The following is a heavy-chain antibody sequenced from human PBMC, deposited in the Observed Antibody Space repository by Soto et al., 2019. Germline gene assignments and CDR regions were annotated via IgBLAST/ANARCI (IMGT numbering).Heavy chain of an antibody. V-gene: IGHV3-11*06. CDR2: ISSSSSYT. Sequence: QVQLVESGGGLVKPGGSLRLSCAASGFTFSDYYMSWIRQAPGKGLEWVSYISSSSSYTNYADSVKGRFTISRDNAKNSLYLQMNSLRAEDTAVYYCASMMGRQLWLDYWGQGTLVTVSS. D-gene: IGHD5-18*01. J-gene: IGHJ4*02. CDR3: ASMMGRQLWLDY. CDR1: GFTFSDYY.